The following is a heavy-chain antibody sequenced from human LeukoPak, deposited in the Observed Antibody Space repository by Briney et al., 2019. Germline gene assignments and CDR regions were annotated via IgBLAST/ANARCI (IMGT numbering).Heavy chain of an antibody. CDR2: ISGSGGST. D-gene: IGHD6-13*01. J-gene: IGHJ4*02. CDR3: AKDMAKIAAAGTPFDY. V-gene: IGHV3-23*01. CDR1: GFTFSSYA. Sequence: GGSLRLSCAASGFTFSSYAMSWVCQAPGKGLEWVSAISGSGGSTYYADSVKGRFTISRDNSKNTLYLQMSSLRAEDTAVYYCAKDMAKIAAAGTPFDYWGQGTLVTVSS.